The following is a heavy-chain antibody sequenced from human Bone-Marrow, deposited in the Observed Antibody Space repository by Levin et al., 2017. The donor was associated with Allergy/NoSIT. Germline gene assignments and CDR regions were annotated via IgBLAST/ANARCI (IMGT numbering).Heavy chain of an antibody. CDR1: GDSVSSNSAA. CDR2: TYYRSKWYN. D-gene: IGHD3-22*01. Sequence: PSETLSLTCAISGDSVSSNSAAWNWIRQSPSRGLEWLGRTYYRSKWYNDYAVSVKSRITINPDTSKNQFSLQLNSVTPEDTAVYYCARDTVRYYYDSSGPNWFDPWGQGTLVTVSS. V-gene: IGHV6-1*01. CDR3: ARDTVRYYYDSSGPNWFDP. J-gene: IGHJ5*02.